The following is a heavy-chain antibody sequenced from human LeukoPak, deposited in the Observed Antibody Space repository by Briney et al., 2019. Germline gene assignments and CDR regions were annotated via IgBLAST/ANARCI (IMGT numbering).Heavy chain of an antibody. V-gene: IGHV3-49*03. D-gene: IGHD1-26*01. CDR3: TRGIVGATARQYFQH. CDR1: GFTFGDYA. CDR2: IRSKAYGGTT. Sequence: GGSLRLSCTPSGFTFGDYAMSWFRQAPGKGLEWVGFIRSKAYGGTTEYAASVKGRFAISRDDSKSIAYLQMNSLKTEDTAVYYCTRGIVGATARQYFQHWGQGTLVTVSS. J-gene: IGHJ1*01.